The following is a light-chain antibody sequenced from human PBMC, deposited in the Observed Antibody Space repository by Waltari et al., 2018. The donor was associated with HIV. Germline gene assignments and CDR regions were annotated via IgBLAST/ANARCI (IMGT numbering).Light chain of an antibody. CDR2: VVT. J-gene: IGLJ2*01. CDR3: TSYISGTTPV. V-gene: IGLV2-14*03. CDR1: ELTDYEC. Sequence: HSALTQPASVSGSPGPSITIYCELTDYECLSWYQRQPGKAPKLIIYVVTTRPSGLSNRFSGSKSGNTATLTISGLQPEDEADYFCTSYISGTTPVFGRGTRVTVL.